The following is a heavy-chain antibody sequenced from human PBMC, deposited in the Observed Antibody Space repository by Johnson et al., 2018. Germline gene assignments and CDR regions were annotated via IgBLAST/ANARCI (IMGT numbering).Heavy chain of an antibody. CDR2: IRSKANNYAT. Sequence: EVQLQESGGDLVQPGGSLKLSCAASGFTFSGSAMHWVRQASGKGLEWVGRIRSKANNYATVYAASVKGRFTISRDDSKNTAYLQMNSLKTEDTAMYYCTRGEVDPDILDTFAIWGQGTMVTV. CDR1: GFTFSGSA. D-gene: IGHD1-14*01. V-gene: IGHV3-73*01. J-gene: IGHJ3*02. CDR3: TRGEVDPDILDTFAI.